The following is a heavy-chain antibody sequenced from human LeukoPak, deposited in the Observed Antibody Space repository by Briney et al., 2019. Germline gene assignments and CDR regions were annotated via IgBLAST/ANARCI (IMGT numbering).Heavy chain of an antibody. D-gene: IGHD6-19*01. J-gene: IGHJ4*02. V-gene: IGHV3-23*01. CDR2: ISGSGGST. CDR1: GFTFSSYA. Sequence: PGGSLRLSCAASGFTFSSYAMSWVRQAPEKGLEWVSAISGSGGSTYYADSVKGRFTISRDNSKNTLYLQMNSLRAEDTAVYYCAKVLAVAPDFDYWGQGTLVTVPS. CDR3: AKVLAVAPDFDY.